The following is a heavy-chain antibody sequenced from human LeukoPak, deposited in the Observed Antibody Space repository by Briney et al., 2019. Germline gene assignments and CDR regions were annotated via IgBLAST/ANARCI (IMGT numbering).Heavy chain of an antibody. CDR1: GGSISSNSYY. CDR3: AKSGGYGLIDY. J-gene: IGHJ4*02. Sequence: SETLSLTCTVSGGSISSNSYYWGWIRQPPGKGLEWIGSIYSSGSTYYNASLQSRVTISIETSKNQISLRLNSVTAADTAMYYCAKSGGYGLIDYWGQGTLVTVSS. D-gene: IGHD1-26*01. V-gene: IGHV4-39*01. CDR2: IYSSGST.